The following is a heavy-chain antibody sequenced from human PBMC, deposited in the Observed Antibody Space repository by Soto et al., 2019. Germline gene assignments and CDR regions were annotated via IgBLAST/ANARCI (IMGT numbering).Heavy chain of an antibody. D-gene: IGHD6-13*01. V-gene: IGHV6-1*01. CDR1: GDSVSSNSAA. J-gene: IGHJ3*02. CDR3: ARDLPSFSISRYSSSWYAFDI. CDR2: TYYRSKWYN. Sequence: SQTLSLTCAISGDSVSSNSAAWNWIRQSPSRGLEWLGRTYYRSKWYNDYAVSVKSRITINPDTSKNQFSLQLNSVTPEDTAVYYCARDLPSFSISRYSSSWYAFDIWGQGTMVTVSS.